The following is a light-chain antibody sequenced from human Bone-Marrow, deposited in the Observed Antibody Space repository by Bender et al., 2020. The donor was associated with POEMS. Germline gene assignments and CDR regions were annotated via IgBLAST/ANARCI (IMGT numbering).Light chain of an antibody. CDR1: NSDIGTYD. CDR3: AVWDDSLNGWV. Sequence: QSVLTQPPSVSGAPGQRVTISCSGSNSDIGTYDVYWYQHLPGTPPQVLISGNNNRPSEVPDRFSGSRSGTSASLAISGLQSEDEADYYCAVWDDSLNGWVFGGGTKLTVL. J-gene: IGLJ3*02. CDR2: GNN. V-gene: IGLV1-50*01.